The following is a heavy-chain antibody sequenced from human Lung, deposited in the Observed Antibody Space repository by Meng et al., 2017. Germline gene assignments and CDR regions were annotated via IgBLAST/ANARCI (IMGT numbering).Heavy chain of an antibody. Sequence: QVQLVQSGAEVKNPGASVTLSCKASGYTITSYGITCVQQAPGQGLEWMGWISAYNGNTNYAQKLQGRVTMTTDTSTSTAYMELRSLRSDDTAVYYCARLGLQTTGLNDCWGQGTLVTVSS. CDR1: GYTITSYG. CDR2: ISAYNGNT. D-gene: IGHD3-9*01. CDR3: ARLGLQTTGLNDC. J-gene: IGHJ4*02. V-gene: IGHV1-18*01.